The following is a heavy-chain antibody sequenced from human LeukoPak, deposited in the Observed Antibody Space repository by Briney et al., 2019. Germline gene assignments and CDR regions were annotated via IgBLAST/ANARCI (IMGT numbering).Heavy chain of an antibody. CDR1: GGSFSGYY. CDR3: ATTPPNDNSFDY. D-gene: IGHD5-24*01. V-gene: IGHV4-34*01. CDR2: IDQSGST. J-gene: IGHJ4*02. Sequence: SETLSLTCAVYGGSFSGYYWSWIRQPPGNGLEWIGEIDQSGSTNYHPSLESRVTISIDTSKNQFSLKLSTVTAADTAVYYCATTPPNDNSFDYWGQGTQVTVSS.